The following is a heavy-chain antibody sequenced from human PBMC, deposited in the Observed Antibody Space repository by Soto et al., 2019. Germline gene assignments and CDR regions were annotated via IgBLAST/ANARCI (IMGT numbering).Heavy chain of an antibody. CDR2: ISGSGSSK. CDR1: GFTFSSYG. CDR3: AKETTDYGSGLYGMDV. J-gene: IGHJ6*02. Sequence: GGSLRLSCAASGFTFSSYGMRWVRQAPGKGLEWVAVISGSGSSKYYADSVKGRFTISRDNSKNTLYLQMNSLRAEDTAVYYCAKETTDYGSGLYGMDVWGQGTTVTVS. D-gene: IGHD3-10*01. V-gene: IGHV3-23*01.